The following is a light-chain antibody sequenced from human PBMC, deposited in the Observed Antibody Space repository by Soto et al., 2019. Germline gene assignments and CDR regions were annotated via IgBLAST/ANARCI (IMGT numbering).Light chain of an antibody. CDR2: EVN. CDR3: CSYAGTTIYWV. V-gene: IGLV2-23*02. J-gene: IGLJ3*02. CDR1: NSDVGSYKF. Sequence: SALTQPASVSGSPGQSITISCTGTNSDVGSYKFVSWYQHYPNKAPKLMIYEVNKRPSGVSDRFSGSKSGNTAPLTISRLQAEDEADYYCCSYAGTTIYWVFGGGTKVTVL.